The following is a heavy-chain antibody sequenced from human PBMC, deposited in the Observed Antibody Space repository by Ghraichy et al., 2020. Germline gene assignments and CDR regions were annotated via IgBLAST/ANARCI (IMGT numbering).Heavy chain of an antibody. CDR3: AKDRSIPARPASPFRDYVSGSYSDFDY. CDR2: ISGSGGST. D-gene: IGHD3-10*01. CDR1: GFTFSSYA. V-gene: IGHV3-23*01. J-gene: IGHJ4*02. Sequence: GGSLRLSCAASGFTFSSYAMSWVRQAPGKGLEWVSTISGSGGSTYYADSVKGRFTISRDNSKNTLYLQMNSLRAEDTAVYYCAKDRSIPARPASPFRDYVSGSYSDFDYWGQGTLVTVSS.